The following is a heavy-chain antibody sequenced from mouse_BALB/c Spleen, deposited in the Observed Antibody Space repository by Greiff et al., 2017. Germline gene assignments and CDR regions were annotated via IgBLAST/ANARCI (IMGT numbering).Heavy chain of an antibody. CDR1: GFSLSTYGIG. Sequence: QVTLKVSGPGILQPSQTLSLTCSFSGFSLSTYGIGVGWIRQPSGKGLEWLAHIWWNDNKYYNTALKSRLTISKDTSNNQVFLKIASVDTADTATYYCARTYYGYWYFDVWGAGTTVTVSS. D-gene: IGHD1-1*01. V-gene: IGHV8-11*01. J-gene: IGHJ1*01. CDR2: IWWNDNK. CDR3: ARTYYGYWYFDV.